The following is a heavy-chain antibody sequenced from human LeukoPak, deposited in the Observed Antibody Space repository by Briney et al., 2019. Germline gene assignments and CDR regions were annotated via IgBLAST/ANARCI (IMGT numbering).Heavy chain of an antibody. V-gene: IGHV1-8*01. D-gene: IGHD6-13*01. J-gene: IGHJ5*02. CDR3: AGTAAASSDDWFDP. CDR1: GYTFTSYD. Sequence: ASVKVSCKASGYTFTSYDINWVRQATGQGLEWMGWMNPNSGNTDYAQKFQGRVTMTRNTSISTAYMELSSLRSEDTAVYYCAGTAAASSDDWFDPWGQGTLVTVSS. CDR2: MNPNSGNT.